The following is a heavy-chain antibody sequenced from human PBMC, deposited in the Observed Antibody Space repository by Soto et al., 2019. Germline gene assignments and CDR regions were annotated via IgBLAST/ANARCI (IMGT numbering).Heavy chain of an antibody. Sequence: QVQLQQWGAGLLKPSKTLSLTCAVYGGSLSAYYWSWIRQPPGKGLEWIGEINPSGTTNYNPSLKSRVTISVDTSKNQFSLKLSSVTAADTAVYHCALAPAAHILHWGQGTLVTVSS. CDR2: INPSGTT. CDR1: GGSLSAYY. D-gene: IGHD2-2*01. CDR3: ALAPAAHILH. V-gene: IGHV4-34*01. J-gene: IGHJ1*01.